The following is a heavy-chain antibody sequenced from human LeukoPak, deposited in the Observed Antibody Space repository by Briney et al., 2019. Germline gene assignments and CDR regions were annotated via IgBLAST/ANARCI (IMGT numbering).Heavy chain of an antibody. CDR2: IKQDGSEK. CDR3: ARGRGNSSSWYWDH. Sequence: PGGSLRLSCAASGFTFSSYWMTWVRQAPGKWLEWVANIKQDGSEKYYVDSAKGRFTISRDNGKKSLYLQMNSLRVEDTAVYYCARGRGNSSSWYWDHWGQGTLVTVSS. D-gene: IGHD6-13*01. J-gene: IGHJ4*02. V-gene: IGHV3-7*01. CDR1: GFTFSSYW.